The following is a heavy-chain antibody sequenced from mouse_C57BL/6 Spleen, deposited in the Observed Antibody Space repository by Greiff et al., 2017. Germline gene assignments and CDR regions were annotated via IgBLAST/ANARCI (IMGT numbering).Heavy chain of an antibody. CDR2: IDPSDSYT. CDR1: GYTFTSYW. J-gene: IGHJ2*01. V-gene: IGHV1-59*01. Sequence: VQLQQPGAALVRPGTSVKLSCKASGYTFTSYWMHWVKQRPGQGLEWIGVIDPSDSYTNYNQKFKGKATLTVDTSSSTAYMELRSLTSEDSAVYYCTRWGTTVVATYYFDYWGQGTTLTVSS. CDR3: TRWGTTVVATYYFDY. D-gene: IGHD1-1*01.